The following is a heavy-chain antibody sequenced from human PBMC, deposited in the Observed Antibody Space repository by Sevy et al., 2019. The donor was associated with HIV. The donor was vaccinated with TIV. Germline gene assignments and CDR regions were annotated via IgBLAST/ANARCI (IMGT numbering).Heavy chain of an antibody. Sequence: GGSLRLSCKASGFIFSRYGVHWVRQAPGKGLEWVASIFNDGKTKYYGDPVKGRFTISRDDSKNTLYLQMNSLTAEDTAVYYCAKEAPGYNYDTSGSFDYWGQGILVTVSS. J-gene: IGHJ4*02. CDR2: IFNDGKTK. CDR1: GFIFSRYG. V-gene: IGHV3-30*02. D-gene: IGHD3-22*01. CDR3: AKEAPGYNYDTSGSFDY.